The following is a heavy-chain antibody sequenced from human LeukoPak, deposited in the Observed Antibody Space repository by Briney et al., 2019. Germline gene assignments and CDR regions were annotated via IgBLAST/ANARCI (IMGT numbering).Heavy chain of an antibody. V-gene: IGHV4-30-2*01. CDR1: GGSISSGGYS. CDR2: IYHSGST. D-gene: IGHD6-13*01. Sequence: SQTLSLTCAVSGGSISSGGYSWSWIRQPPGKGLEWIGYIYHSGSTYYNPSLKSRVTISVDRSKNQFSLKLSSVTAADTAVYYCARDSGIAAAGTGGTLDYWGQGTLVTVSS. CDR3: ARDSGIAAAGTGGTLDY. J-gene: IGHJ4*02.